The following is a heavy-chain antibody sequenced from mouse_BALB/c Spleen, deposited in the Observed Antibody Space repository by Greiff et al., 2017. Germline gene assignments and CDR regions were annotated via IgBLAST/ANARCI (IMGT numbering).Heavy chain of an antibody. CDR1: GYSITSDYA. CDR2: ISYSGST. V-gene: IGHV3-2*02. D-gene: IGHD2-10*02. Sequence: VQLQQSGPGLVKPSQSLSLTCTVTGYSITSDYAWNWIRQFPGNKLEWMGYISYSGSTSYNPSLKSRISITRDTSKNQFFLQLNSVTTEDTATYYCARGYGNPFAYWGQGTLVTVSA. J-gene: IGHJ3*01. CDR3: ARGYGNPFAY.